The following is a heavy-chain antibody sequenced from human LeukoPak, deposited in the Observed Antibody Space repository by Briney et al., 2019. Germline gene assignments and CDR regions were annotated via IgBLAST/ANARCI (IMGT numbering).Heavy chain of an antibody. CDR3: ATVGIAAAEYYFDY. J-gene: IGHJ4*02. D-gene: IGHD6-13*01. CDR2: FDPEDGET. CDR1: GYTLTELS. Sequence: ASVKVSCKVSGYTLTELSMHWVRQAPGKGLDWMGGFDPEDGETIYAQKFQGRVTMTEDTSTDTAYMELSSLRSEDTAVYYCATVGIAAAEYYFDYWGQGTLVTVSS. V-gene: IGHV1-24*01.